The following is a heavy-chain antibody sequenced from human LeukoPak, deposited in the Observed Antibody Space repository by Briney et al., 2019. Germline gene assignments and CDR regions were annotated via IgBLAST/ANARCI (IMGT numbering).Heavy chain of an antibody. CDR3: VAGSGWRFDY. CDR2: ISWNSDTI. J-gene: IGHJ4*02. CDR1: GFTVSSNY. D-gene: IGHD6-19*01. V-gene: IGHV3-9*01. Sequence: GGSLRLSCAASGFTVSSNYMSWVRQAPGKGLEWVSGISWNSDTIGYADSVEGRFTISRDNAKNSLYLQMNSLRAEDTALYYCVAGSGWRFDYWGQGTLVAVSS.